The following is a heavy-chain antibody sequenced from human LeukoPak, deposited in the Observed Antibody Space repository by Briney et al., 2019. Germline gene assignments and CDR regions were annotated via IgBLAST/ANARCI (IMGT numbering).Heavy chain of an antibody. CDR1: GFTFYSYA. V-gene: IGHV3-23*01. CDR3: AKALSGGYDYYYYGMDV. D-gene: IGHD5-12*01. J-gene: IGHJ6*02. CDR2: ISGSGGST. Sequence: GGSLRLSCAASGFTFYSYAMSWVRQAPGKGLEWVSGISGSGGSTYYADSVKGRFTISRDNSKNTLYLQMNSLRVEDTAVYYCAKALSGGYDYYYYGMDVWGQGTTVTVSS.